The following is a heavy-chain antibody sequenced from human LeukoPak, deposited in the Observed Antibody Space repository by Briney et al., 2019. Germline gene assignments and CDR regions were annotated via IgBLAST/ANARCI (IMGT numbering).Heavy chain of an antibody. CDR1: GGSFSGYY. J-gene: IGHJ1*01. D-gene: IGHD2-2*02. CDR3: ATSRYCSSTSCYRRRYFQH. V-gene: IGHV4-34*01. CDR2: INHSGCT. Sequence: SETLSLTCAVYGGSFSGYYWSWIRQPPGKGLEWIGEINHSGCTNYNPSLKSRVTISVDTSKNQFSLKLSSVTAADTAVYYCATSRYCSSTSCYRRRYFQHWGQGTLVTVSS.